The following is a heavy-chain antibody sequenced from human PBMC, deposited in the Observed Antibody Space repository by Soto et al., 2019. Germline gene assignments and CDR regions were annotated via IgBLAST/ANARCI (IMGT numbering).Heavy chain of an antibody. CDR1: GGSISSGGYY. Sequence: QVQLQESGPGLVKPSQTLSLTCTVSGGSISSGGYYWSWIRQHPGQVLEWIGYIDYSGSTYYNPSLKCRVTRSVDTSKNQFSLKLSSVTAADTAVYYCARGTVLRFLEWLSPDYWGQGTLVTVSS. J-gene: IGHJ4*02. CDR3: ARGTVLRFLEWLSPDY. V-gene: IGHV4-31*03. CDR2: IDYSGST. D-gene: IGHD3-3*01.